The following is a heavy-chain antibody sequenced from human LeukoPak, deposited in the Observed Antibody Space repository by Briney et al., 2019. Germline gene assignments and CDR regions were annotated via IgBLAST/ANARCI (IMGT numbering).Heavy chain of an antibody. CDR2: IYYSGST. CDR1: GGAISSSSYY. CDR3: ARQKLCRDGYKTRADYFDY. Sequence: PSETLSLTCTVSGGAISSSSYYWGWIRQPPGKGLEWIGSIYYSGSTYYNPSLKSRVTISVDTSKNQFSLKLSSVTAADTAVYYCARQKLCRDGYKTRADYFDYWGQGSLVSVSS. J-gene: IGHJ4*02. D-gene: IGHD5-24*01. V-gene: IGHV4-39*01.